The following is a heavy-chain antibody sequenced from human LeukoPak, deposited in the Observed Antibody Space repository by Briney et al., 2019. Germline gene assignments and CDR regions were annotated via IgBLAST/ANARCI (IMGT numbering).Heavy chain of an antibody. CDR1: GFTFSSYD. J-gene: IGHJ6*04. CDR2: IGGSRSGI. Sequence: GGSLRLSCAASGFTFSSYDMNWVRQAPGKGLEGVSYIGGSRSGIYYADSVKGQFTISRDNARNSLYLQMNSLRAEDTAVYYCARSSFSNGMDVWGRGTTVTVSS. CDR3: ARSSFSNGMDV. D-gene: IGHD3-10*01. V-gene: IGHV3-48*03.